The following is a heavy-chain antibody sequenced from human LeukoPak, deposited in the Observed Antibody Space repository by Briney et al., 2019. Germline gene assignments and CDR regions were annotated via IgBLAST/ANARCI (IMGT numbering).Heavy chain of an antibody. CDR1: GYTFTSHY. D-gene: IGHD2-2*01. Sequence: VASVKVSCKASGYTFTSHYMHWVRQAPGQGLEWMGLINPSGSSTLYAQKFQGRVTMTRDTSISTAYMELSRLRSDDTAVYYCARWTRENYCSSTSCSTGLYYYYYYYMDVWGKGTTVTISS. CDR2: INPSGSST. J-gene: IGHJ6*03. CDR3: ARWTRENYCSSTSCSTGLYYYYYYYMDV. V-gene: IGHV1-46*01.